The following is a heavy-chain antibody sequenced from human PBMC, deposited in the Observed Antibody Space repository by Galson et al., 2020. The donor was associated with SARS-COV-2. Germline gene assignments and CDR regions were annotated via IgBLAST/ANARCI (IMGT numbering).Heavy chain of an antibody. CDR3: ARLRWNPLEWFDP. Sequence: SETLSLTCTVSGGSISSSSYYWGWIRQPPGKGLEWIGSINYSGSTYYNPSLKSRVTISVDTSKNQFSLKLSSVTAADTAVYYCARLRWNPLEWFDPWGQGTLVTVSS. D-gene: IGHD4-17*01. CDR1: GGSISSSSYY. CDR2: INYSGST. J-gene: IGHJ5*02. V-gene: IGHV4-39*01.